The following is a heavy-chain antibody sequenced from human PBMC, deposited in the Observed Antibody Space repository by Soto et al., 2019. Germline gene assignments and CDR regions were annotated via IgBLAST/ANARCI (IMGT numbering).Heavy chain of an antibody. V-gene: IGHV3-30-3*02. Sequence: GGSLRLSCAASGFTFSSYAMHWVRQAPGKGLEWVAVISYDGSNKYYADSVKGRFIISKDDSKNTLYLQMNSLRAEDTAVYYCAKRHTTVPTPANYFDYWGQGTLVTVSS. J-gene: IGHJ4*02. D-gene: IGHD1-1*01. CDR1: GFTFSSYA. CDR3: AKRHTTVPTPANYFDY. CDR2: ISYDGSNK.